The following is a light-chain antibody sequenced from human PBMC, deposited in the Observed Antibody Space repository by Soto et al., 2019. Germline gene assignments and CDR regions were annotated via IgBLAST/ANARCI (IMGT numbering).Light chain of an antibody. CDR2: EVT. V-gene: IGLV2-14*01. J-gene: IGLJ2*01. CDR1: SSDVGGYNY. Sequence: QSALTQPASVSGSPGQSITISCSGTSSDVGGYNYVSWYQQHPGKAPKLMVYEVTNRPSGVSDRFSGSKSANTASLTIAGLQAEVEADYFCSSYTKSNTVVFGGGTKLTVL. CDR3: SSYTKSNTVV.